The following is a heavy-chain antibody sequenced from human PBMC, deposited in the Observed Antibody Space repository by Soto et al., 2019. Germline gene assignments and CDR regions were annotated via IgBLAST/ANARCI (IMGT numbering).Heavy chain of an antibody. CDR2: ISSRSSYI. CDR3: ARARGAVTTLVDY. Sequence: EVQLVESGGGLVKPGGSLRLSCAASGFTFSSYSMNWVRQAPGKGLEWVSSISSRSSYIYYADSVKGRFTISRDNAKNSLYLQMNRLRAEDTTVYYCARARGAVTTLVDYWGQGTLVTVSS. J-gene: IGHJ4*02. CDR1: GFTFSSYS. V-gene: IGHV3-21*01. D-gene: IGHD4-17*01.